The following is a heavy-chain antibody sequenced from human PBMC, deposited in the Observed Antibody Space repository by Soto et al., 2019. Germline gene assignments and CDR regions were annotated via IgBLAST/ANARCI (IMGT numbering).Heavy chain of an antibody. CDR3: ARGPTVTTDLGWFDP. V-gene: IGHV4-30-2*01. CDR1: GGSISSGGYS. J-gene: IGHJ5*02. CDR2: IYHSGST. D-gene: IGHD4-17*01. Sequence: PSETLSLTCAGSGGSISSGGYSWSWIRQPPGKGLEWIGYIYHSGSTYYNPSLKSRVTISVDRSKNQFSLKLSSVTAADTAVYYCARGPTVTTDLGWFDPWGQGTLVTVSS.